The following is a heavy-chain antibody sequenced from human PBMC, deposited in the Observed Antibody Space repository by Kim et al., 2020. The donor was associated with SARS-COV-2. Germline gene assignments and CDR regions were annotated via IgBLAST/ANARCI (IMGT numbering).Heavy chain of an antibody. J-gene: IGHJ3*02. CDR3: ARPQVAAAGFDGFDI. V-gene: IGHV5-51*01. Sequence: SFQGQVTISADKSISTAYLQWSSLKASDTAMYYCARPQVAAAGFDGFDIWGQGTMVTVSS. D-gene: IGHD6-13*01.